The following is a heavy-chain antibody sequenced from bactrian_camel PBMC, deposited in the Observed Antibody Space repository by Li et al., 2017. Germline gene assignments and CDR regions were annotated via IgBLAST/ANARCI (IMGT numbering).Heavy chain of an antibody. D-gene: IGHD3*01. V-gene: IGHV3S53*01. CDR3: TADHRSCGDLWEWLFDMLSY. CDR1: GHTF. J-gene: IGHJ4*01. Sequence: HVQLVESGGGSVQAGGSLTLSCLISGHTFMGWFRQAPGKEREGVATIDNDGNIGYADSVKGRFTISQDDAENTLYLQMNSLKPEDTAMYYCTADHRSCGDLWEWLFDMLSYWGQGTQVTVS. CDR2: IDNDGNI.